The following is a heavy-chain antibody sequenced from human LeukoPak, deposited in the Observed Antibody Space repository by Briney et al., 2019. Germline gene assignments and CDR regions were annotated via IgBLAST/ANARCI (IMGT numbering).Heavy chain of an antibody. V-gene: IGHV3-15*01. Sequence: GGSLRLSCAASGFTVSNAWMSWVRQAPGKGLEWVGRIKSKTDGGTTDYAAPVKGRFTISRDDSKNTLYLQMNSLKTEDTAVYYCTTEWIAAAGTNYFDYWGQGTLVTVSS. D-gene: IGHD6-13*01. CDR1: GFTVSNAW. CDR2: IKSKTDGGTT. CDR3: TTEWIAAAGTNYFDY. J-gene: IGHJ4*02.